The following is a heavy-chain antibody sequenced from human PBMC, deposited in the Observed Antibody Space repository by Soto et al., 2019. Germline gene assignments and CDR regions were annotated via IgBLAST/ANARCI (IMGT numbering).Heavy chain of an antibody. CDR2: INPSGDT. D-gene: IGHD3-10*01. CDR3: ARDWEFGY. J-gene: IGHJ4*02. V-gene: IGHV1-46*01. CDR1: GYTFSSYY. Sequence: QVQLVQSGAEVKKPGASVKVSCKASGYTFSSYYMHWVRQAPGQGLEWMGVINPSGDTTYAQKFQGRLTMTRDTSTSTLYMELSSLRSEVTAFYYCARDWEFGYWGQGTLVTVSS.